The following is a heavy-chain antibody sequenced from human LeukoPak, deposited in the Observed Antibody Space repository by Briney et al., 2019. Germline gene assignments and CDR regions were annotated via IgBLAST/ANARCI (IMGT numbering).Heavy chain of an antibody. CDR3: ARGHDSSGWYFQH. CDR2: ISYDGSNK. CDR1: GFTFSSYA. J-gene: IGHJ1*01. D-gene: IGHD3-22*01. V-gene: IGHV3-30-3*01. Sequence: PGGSLRLSCAASGFTFSSYAMHWVRQAPGKGLEWVAVISYDGSNKYYADSVKGRFTISRDNSKNTLYLQMNSLRAEDTAVYYCARGHDSSGWYFQHWGQGTLVTVSS.